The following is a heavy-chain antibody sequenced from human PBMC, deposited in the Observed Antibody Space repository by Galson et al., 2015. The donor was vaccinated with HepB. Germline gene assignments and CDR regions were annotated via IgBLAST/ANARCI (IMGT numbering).Heavy chain of an antibody. CDR3: ASLRHNAVLWPPGGYYYYGMDV. CDR2: IIPIFGTA. CDR1: GGTFSSYA. J-gene: IGHJ6*02. Sequence: SVKVSCKASGGTFSSYAISWVRQAPGQGLEWMGGIIPIFGTANYAQKFQGRVTITADESTSTAYMELSSLRSEDTAVYYCASLRHNAVLWPPGGYYYYGMDVWGQGTTVTVSS. V-gene: IGHV1-69*13. D-gene: IGHD2-21*01.